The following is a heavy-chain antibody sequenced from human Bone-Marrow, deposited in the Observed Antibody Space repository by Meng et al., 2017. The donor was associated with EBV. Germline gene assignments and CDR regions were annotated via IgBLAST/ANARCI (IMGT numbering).Heavy chain of an antibody. CDR1: GGSLSDSY. D-gene: IGHD1-26*01. Sequence: QGQRKPLVAGLLKTSEPSALTCSVYGGSLSDSYWNWIRQSPGKGLEWIGEINHSGTADYNPSLKSRVTISVDTSKNHFSLKLSSVTAADTAVYYCARGVWDHWGQGILVTVSS. J-gene: IGHJ4*02. CDR3: ARGVWDH. CDR2: INHSGTA. V-gene: IGHV4-34*01.